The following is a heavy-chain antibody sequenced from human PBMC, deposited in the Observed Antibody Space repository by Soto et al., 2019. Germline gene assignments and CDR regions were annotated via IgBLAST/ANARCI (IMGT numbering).Heavy chain of an antibody. CDR3: ARVESILWFGELLSPMDV. Sequence: PSETLSLTCTVSGGSISSYYWSWIRQPPGKGLEWIGYIYYSGSTNYNPSLKSRVTISVDTSKNQFSLKLSSVTAADTAVYYCARVESILWFGELLSPMDVWGQGTTVTVSS. D-gene: IGHD3-10*01. CDR2: IYYSGST. V-gene: IGHV4-59*01. CDR1: GGSISSYY. J-gene: IGHJ6*02.